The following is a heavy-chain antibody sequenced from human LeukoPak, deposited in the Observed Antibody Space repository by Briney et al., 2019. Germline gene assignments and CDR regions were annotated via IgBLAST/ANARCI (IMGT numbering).Heavy chain of an antibody. CDR1: GFTFSSYA. Sequence: GGSLRLSCAASGFTFSSYAMHWVRQAPGKGLEYVSAISRNGGSTYYANSVKGRFTISRDNSKNTLYLQMGSLRAEDMAVYYCARIVGPSGTRGIIGYFDYWGQGTLVTVSS. V-gene: IGHV3-64*01. J-gene: IGHJ4*02. D-gene: IGHD1-14*01. CDR2: ISRNGGST. CDR3: ARIVGPSGTRGIIGYFDY.